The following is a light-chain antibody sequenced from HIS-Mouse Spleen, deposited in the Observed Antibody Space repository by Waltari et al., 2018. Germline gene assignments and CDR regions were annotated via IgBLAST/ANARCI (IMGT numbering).Light chain of an antibody. CDR1: SSDVGGYNY. J-gene: IGLJ1*01. CDR3: SSYAGSNNYV. CDR2: EVS. V-gene: IGLV2-8*01. Sequence: QSALTQPPSASGSPGQSVTISCTGTSSDVGGYNYFSWYQQHPDKAPKRMIYEVSKRPSGVPERFSGSKYGNTASLTVSGLQAEDEADYYCSSYAGSNNYVFGTGTKVTVL.